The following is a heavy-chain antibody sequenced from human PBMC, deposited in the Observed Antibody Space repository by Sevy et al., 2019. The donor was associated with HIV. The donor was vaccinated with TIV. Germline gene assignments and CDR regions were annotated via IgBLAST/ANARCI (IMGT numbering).Heavy chain of an antibody. CDR2: INPNSGGT. CDR1: GYTFTGYY. Sequence: ASVKVSCKASGYTFTGYYMHWVRQAPGQGLEWMGRINPNSGGTNYAQKFQGRVTMTRGTSISTAYMELSRLRSYDTAVYYCARAGIVLIVYALPASYGMDVWGQGTTVTVSS. CDR3: ARAGIVLIVYALPASYGMDV. J-gene: IGHJ6*02. D-gene: IGHD2-8*01. V-gene: IGHV1-2*06.